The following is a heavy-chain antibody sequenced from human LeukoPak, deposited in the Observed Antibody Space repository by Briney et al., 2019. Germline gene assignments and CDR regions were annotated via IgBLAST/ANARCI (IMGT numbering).Heavy chain of an antibody. CDR2: TNTNSGGT. V-gene: IGHV1-2*02. CDR3: ARGGSRSGYLYYFDS. J-gene: IGHJ4*02. CDR1: GYSFSYYP. Sequence: SVKVSCESSGYSFSYYPMHWVRHAPGPVLEWNGRTNTNSGGTSYAQNFQARVPMTRDTSISTTYMELSGLTSDDTAVYYCARGGSRSGYLYYFDSWGQGTLVSVTS. D-gene: IGHD3-10*01.